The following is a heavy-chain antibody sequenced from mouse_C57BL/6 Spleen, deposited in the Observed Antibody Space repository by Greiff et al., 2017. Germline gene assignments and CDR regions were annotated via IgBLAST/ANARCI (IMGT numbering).Heavy chain of an antibody. CDR1: GFTFTDYY. CDR2: IRNKANGYTT. D-gene: IGHD1-1*01. J-gene: IGHJ3*01. V-gene: IGHV7-3*01. Sequence: EVKLVESGGGLVQPGGSLSLSCAASGFTFTDYYMSWVRQPPGKALEWLGFIRNKANGYTTEYNAYVKGRFTISRDNSQSILYLQMYALRAEDSSTYYCVRSRYYYGSSPGFAYWGQGTLVTVSA. CDR3: VRSRYYYGSSPGFAY.